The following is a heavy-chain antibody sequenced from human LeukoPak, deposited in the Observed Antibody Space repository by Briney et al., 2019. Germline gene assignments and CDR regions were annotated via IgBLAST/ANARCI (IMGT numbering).Heavy chain of an antibody. V-gene: IGHV5-51*01. CDR3: ARGDCGNVDMATMCAFDI. CDR2: IYPGDSDT. CDR1: GYSFTSYW. D-gene: IGHD5-24*01. Sequence: GESLKISCKGSGYSFTSYWIGWVRQMSGKGLEWMGIIYPGDSDTRYSPSFQGQVTISADKSISTAYLQWGSLKASDTAMYYCARGDCGNVDMATMCAFDIWGQGTMVTVSS. J-gene: IGHJ3*02.